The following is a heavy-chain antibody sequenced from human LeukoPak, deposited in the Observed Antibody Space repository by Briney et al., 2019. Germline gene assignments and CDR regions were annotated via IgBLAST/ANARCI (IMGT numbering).Heavy chain of an antibody. CDR3: AKDRPNYYDSSGHYYRRDGDY. CDR1: GFTFSSYA. V-gene: IGHV3-23*01. Sequence: PGGSLRLSCAASGFTFSSYAMSWVRQAPGKGLEWVSSVSGSSGYTYYAGSVKGRFTISRDNSKNTLYLQMNSLRAEDTAIYYCAKDRPNYYDSSGHYYRRDGDYWGQGTLVTVSS. CDR2: VSGSSGYT. D-gene: IGHD3-22*01. J-gene: IGHJ4*02.